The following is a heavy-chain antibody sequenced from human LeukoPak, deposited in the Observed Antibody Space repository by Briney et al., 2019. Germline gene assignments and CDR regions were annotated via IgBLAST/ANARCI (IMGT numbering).Heavy chain of an antibody. V-gene: IGHV4-34*01. D-gene: IGHD6-19*01. J-gene: IGHJ4*02. CDR1: GGSFSGYY. CDR2: IKHSGVT. Sequence: PSETLSLTCAVYGGSFSGYYWSRVRQSPEKGLEWIGEIKHSGVTNYNPSLKSRLTMSVDTSKTQFSLRLTSVTAADTAVYYCARKSIEVAGRQPYDYWGQGTLVTVSS. CDR3: ARKSIEVAGRQPYDY.